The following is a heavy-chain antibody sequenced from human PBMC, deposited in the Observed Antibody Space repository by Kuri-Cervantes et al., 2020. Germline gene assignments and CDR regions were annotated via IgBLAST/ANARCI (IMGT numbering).Heavy chain of an antibody. CDR3: ARDPSP. J-gene: IGHJ5*02. V-gene: IGHV3-30*03. Sequence: GESLKISCAASGFTLSDYYMSWIRQAPGKGLEWVAVISYDGSNKYYADSVKGRFTISRDNSKNTLYLQMNSLRAEDTAVYYCARDPSPWGQGTLVTVSS. CDR2: ISYDGSNK. CDR1: GFTLSDYY.